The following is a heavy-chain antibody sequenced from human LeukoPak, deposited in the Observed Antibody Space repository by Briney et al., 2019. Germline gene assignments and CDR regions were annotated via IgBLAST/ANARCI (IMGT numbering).Heavy chain of an antibody. CDR3: ARHTGEGSHFQH. CDR1: GYTFTNYW. V-gene: IGHV5-51*01. CDR2: IYPGDSDT. D-gene: IGHD3-16*01. J-gene: IGHJ1*01. Sequence: GESLKISCKASGYTFTNYWIGWVRQMPGKGLEWMGIIYPGDSDTRYSPSFRGQVIISADKSIRTAYLQWTSLKASDTAMYYCARHTGEGSHFQHWGQGSLVTVTS.